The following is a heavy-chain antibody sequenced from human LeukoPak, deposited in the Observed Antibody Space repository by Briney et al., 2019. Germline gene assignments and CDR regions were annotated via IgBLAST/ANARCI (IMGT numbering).Heavy chain of an antibody. CDR3: ASGVSYYYDNSGHPGWYFDL. Sequence: GGSLRLSCAASGFTFSSYAMSWVRQAPGKRLEWVSAIRTTGDTHYPDSVKGRFAMSREDAKNSVHLQMNTLRAGDTAVYYCASGVSYYYDNSGHPGWYFDLWGRGTLVTVSS. V-gene: IGHV3-13*01. CDR2: IRTTGDT. D-gene: IGHD3-22*01. CDR1: GFTFSSYA. J-gene: IGHJ2*01.